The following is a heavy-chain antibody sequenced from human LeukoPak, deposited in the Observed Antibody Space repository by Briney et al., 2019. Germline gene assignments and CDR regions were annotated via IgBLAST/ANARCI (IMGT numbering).Heavy chain of an antibody. CDR1: GFTFSSYW. CDR2: IKQDGSEK. V-gene: IGHV3-7*03. D-gene: IGHD3-22*01. Sequence: PGGSLRLSCAASGFTFSSYWMSWVRQAPGKGLEWVANIKQDGSEKNYVDSVKGRFTISRDNSKNTLYLQMNSLRDEDTAVYYCAKHRFESGGYHSTDWGQGTLVTVSS. CDR3: AKHRFESGGYHSTD. J-gene: IGHJ4*02.